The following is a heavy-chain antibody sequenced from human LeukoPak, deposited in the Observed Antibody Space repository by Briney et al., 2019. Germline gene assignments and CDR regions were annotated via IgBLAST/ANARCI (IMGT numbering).Heavy chain of an antibody. J-gene: IGHJ4*02. CDR2: ISGSGGST. CDR1: GFNFSNYV. V-gene: IGHV3-23*01. Sequence: GGSLRLSCAASGFNFSNYVMSWVRQAPGKGLEWVSAISGSGGSTYYADSVKGRFTISRDNSKNTLYLQMNSLRAEDTAVYYCAKDSIAAAGYYWGQGTLVTVSS. CDR3: AKDSIAAAGYY. D-gene: IGHD6-13*01.